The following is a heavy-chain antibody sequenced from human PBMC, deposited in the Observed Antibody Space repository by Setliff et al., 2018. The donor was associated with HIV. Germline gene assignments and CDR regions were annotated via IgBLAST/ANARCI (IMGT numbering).Heavy chain of an antibody. Sequence: SETLSLTCTVSGGSISSGSYYWSWIRQPAGKGLEWIGRIYSSGSTNYNPSLKSRVTISVDTSKNQFSLKLSSVTAADTAVYYCARGEYYFDYWGQGTLVTVSS. CDR2: IYSSGST. CDR3: ARGEYYFDY. CDR1: GGSISSGSYY. V-gene: IGHV4-61*02. J-gene: IGHJ4*02.